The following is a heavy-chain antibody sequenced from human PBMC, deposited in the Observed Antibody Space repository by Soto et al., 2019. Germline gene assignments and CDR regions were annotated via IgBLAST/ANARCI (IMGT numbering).Heavy chain of an antibody. V-gene: IGHV1-69*13. CDR1: GGTFSSYA. CDR2: IIPIFGTA. CDR3: ARDKDPYTIFGVVITSNWFDP. D-gene: IGHD3-3*01. J-gene: IGHJ5*02. Sequence: SVKVSCKASGGTFSSYAISWVRQAPGQGLEWMGGIIPIFGTANYAQKFQGRVTITADESTSTAYMELSSLRSEDTAVYYCARDKDPYTIFGVVITSNWFDPWGQGILVTVSS.